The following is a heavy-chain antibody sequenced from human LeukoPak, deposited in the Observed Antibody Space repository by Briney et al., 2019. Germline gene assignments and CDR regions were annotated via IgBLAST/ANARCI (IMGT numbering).Heavy chain of an antibody. Sequence: GASVKVSCKASGGTFSSYAISWVRQAPGQGLEWMGGIIPIFGTANYAQKFQGRVTITTDESTSTAYMELSSLRSEDTAVYYCAGSYYDFWSGYLPYYYYYYYMDVWGKGTTVTVPS. J-gene: IGHJ6*03. CDR2: IIPIFGTA. CDR3: AGSYYDFWSGYLPYYYYYYYMDV. V-gene: IGHV1-69*05. CDR1: GGTFSSYA. D-gene: IGHD3-3*01.